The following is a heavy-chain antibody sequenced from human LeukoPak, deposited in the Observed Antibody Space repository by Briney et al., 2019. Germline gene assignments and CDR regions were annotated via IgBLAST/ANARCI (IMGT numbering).Heavy chain of an antibody. Sequence: SVKVSCKASGVTFTSSAMQWVRQARGQRLEWIGWIVVGSGNTNYAQKFQERVTITRDMSTSTAYMELSSLRSEDTAVYYCATGVAAGTPSYFDNWGQGTLVTVSS. D-gene: IGHD2-15*01. V-gene: IGHV1-58*02. J-gene: IGHJ4*02. CDR3: ATGVAAGTPSYFDN. CDR2: IVVGSGNT. CDR1: GVTFTSSA.